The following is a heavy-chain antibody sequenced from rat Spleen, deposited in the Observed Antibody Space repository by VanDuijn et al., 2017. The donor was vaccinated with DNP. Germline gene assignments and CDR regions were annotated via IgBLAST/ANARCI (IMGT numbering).Heavy chain of an antibody. Sequence: EVLLVESDGGLVQPGRSLKLSCAVSGFTFSDYYMAWVRQAPAKGLEWVATISYNGSDTYYRDSVKGRFTISRDNAKSTLYLQRDSLRSEDTATYYCATSRDGFAYWGQGTLVTVSS. CDR2: ISYNGSDT. J-gene: IGHJ3*01. CDR3: ATSRDGFAY. CDR1: GFTFSDYY. V-gene: IGHV5-7*01.